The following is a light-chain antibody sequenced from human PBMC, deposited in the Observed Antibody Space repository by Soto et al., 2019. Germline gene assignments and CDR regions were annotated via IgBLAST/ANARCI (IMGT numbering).Light chain of an antibody. V-gene: IGKV1-9*01. J-gene: IGKJ1*01. CDR1: QDLYIY. CDR2: AAS. CDR3: QQYENYWT. Sequence: IQMTQSPSSLSASVGDRVAITCRASQDLYIYFAWYQQEPAKARKLLIHAASTLQSGVPSRFSGSGSGTDFTLTISNLQPDDCATYYCQQYENYWTFGQGTKVEIK.